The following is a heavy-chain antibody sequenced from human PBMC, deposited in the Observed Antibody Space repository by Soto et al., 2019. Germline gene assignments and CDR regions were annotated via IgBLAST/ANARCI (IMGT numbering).Heavy chain of an antibody. V-gene: IGHV3-23*01. CDR1: GFNFSIYA. D-gene: IGHD3-3*01. CDR2: ISGGGDKT. Sequence: PGGSLRLSCTASGFNFSIYAISWVRPAPGKGLEWVAIISGGGDKTYYADSVKGRFTVSRDNSKNTVNLQMNSLRGDDTAVYYCAKGSYYDFWSGSPPWFDYWGQGTLVTVSS. J-gene: IGHJ5*01. CDR3: AKGSYYDFWSGSPPWFDY.